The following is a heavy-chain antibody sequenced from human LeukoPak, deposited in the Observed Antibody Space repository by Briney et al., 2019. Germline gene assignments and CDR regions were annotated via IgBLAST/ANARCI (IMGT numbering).Heavy chain of an antibody. D-gene: IGHD7-27*01. CDR2: IYSGGST. Sequence: GGSLRLSCAVFGFTASSNYLSWVRQAPGKGLEWVSVIYSGGSTYYADSVKGRFTISRDNSKNTLYLQMNSLRAEDTAVYYCARDSLGMGWFDPWGQGTLVTVSS. CDR3: ARDSLGMGWFDP. CDR1: GFTASSNY. V-gene: IGHV3-53*01. J-gene: IGHJ5*02.